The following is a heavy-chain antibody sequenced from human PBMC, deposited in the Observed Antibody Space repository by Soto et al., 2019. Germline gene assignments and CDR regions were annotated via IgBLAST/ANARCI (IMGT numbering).Heavy chain of an antibody. V-gene: IGHV4-4*07. Sequence: SETLSLTCTVSGGSINNYYWSWIRQPAGKGLEWIGRIYTDGTTNSNPSLRSRVSMSLDTSKKQFSLKLSSVTAADTAEYYCARDLGSYYYDSSGYFYFDFWGQGLLVTSPQ. CDR1: GGSINNYY. CDR2: IYTDGTT. J-gene: IGHJ4*02. D-gene: IGHD3-22*01. CDR3: ARDLGSYYYDSSGYFYFDF.